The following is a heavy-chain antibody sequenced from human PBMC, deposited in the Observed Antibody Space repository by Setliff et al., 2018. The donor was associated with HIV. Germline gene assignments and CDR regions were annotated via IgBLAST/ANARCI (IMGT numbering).Heavy chain of an antibody. V-gene: IGHV3-23*01. D-gene: IGHD6-6*01. CDR2: ISGSGGST. J-gene: IGHJ4*02. Sequence: GSLRLSCTAPGFNFMFFAMSWVRQAPGKGLEWVSAISGSGGSTYYADSVKGRFTISRDNSKNTLYLQMNSLRVEDTAVYYCAKEPKLGGIAAPFDYWGQGTLVTVSS. CDR3: AKEPKLGGIAAPFDY. CDR1: GFNFMFFA.